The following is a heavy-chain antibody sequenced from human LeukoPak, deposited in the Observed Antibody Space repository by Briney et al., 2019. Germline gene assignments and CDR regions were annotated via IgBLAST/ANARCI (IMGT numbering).Heavy chain of an antibody. CDR2: DPEDGET. Sequence: DPEDGETIYAQKFQGRVTMTEDTSTDTAYMELSSLRSEDTAVYYCATRKLYGSGSLELVDYWGQGTLVTVSS. D-gene: IGHD3-10*01. J-gene: IGHJ4*02. CDR3: ATRKLYGSGSLELVDY. V-gene: IGHV1-24*01.